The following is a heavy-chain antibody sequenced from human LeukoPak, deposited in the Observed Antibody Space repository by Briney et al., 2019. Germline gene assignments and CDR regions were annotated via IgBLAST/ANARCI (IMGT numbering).Heavy chain of an antibody. CDR3: ARAYQQWLPRSALDK. CDR1: GFTFSTYW. D-gene: IGHD6-19*01. V-gene: IGHV3-74*01. Sequence: GGSLRLSCAASGFTFSTYWMYWVRQTPGQGLLWVSRINSDGTTTNYADSVRGRFTISRDNAKTTLFLQMNSLRAEDTAVYFCARAYQQWLPRSALDKWGQGTVVTVYS. CDR2: INSDGTTT. J-gene: IGHJ3*02.